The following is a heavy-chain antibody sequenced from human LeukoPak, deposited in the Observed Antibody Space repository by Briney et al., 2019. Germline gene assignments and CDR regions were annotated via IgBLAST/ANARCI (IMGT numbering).Heavy chain of an antibody. CDR1: GFTFDDYA. Sequence: GGSLRLFCAASGFTFDDYAMHWVRQAPGKGLEWVSGISWNSGSIGYADSVKGRFTISRDNAKNSLYLQMNSLRAEDTALYCCARVKTAAGDYYFDYWGQGTLVTVSS. CDR2: ISWNSGSI. D-gene: IGHD6-13*01. V-gene: IGHV3-9*01. J-gene: IGHJ4*02. CDR3: ARVKTAAGDYYFDY.